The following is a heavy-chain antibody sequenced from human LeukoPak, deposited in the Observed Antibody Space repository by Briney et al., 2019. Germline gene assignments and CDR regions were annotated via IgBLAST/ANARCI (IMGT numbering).Heavy chain of an antibody. J-gene: IGHJ4*02. Sequence: SETLSLTCTVSGGSISSYYWSWIRQPPGKGLEWIGYIYYSGSTNYNPSLKSRVTISVDTSKNQFSLKLSSVTAADTALYYCARENGFRYDYWGQGTLVTVSS. CDR1: GGSISSYY. CDR3: ARENGFRYDY. V-gene: IGHV4-59*01. CDR2: IYYSGST.